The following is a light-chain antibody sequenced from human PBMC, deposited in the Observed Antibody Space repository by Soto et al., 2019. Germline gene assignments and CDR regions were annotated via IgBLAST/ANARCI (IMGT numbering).Light chain of an antibody. CDR3: QQSYSTPRT. CDR2: AAS. Sequence: DIQMTQSPSSLSASVGDRVTITCRASQSISSYLNWYQQKPGKAPKLLIYAASSLQSGVLSRFSGSGSGTEFTLTISSLQPEDFATYYGQQSYSTPRTFGQGTKVEIK. J-gene: IGKJ1*01. V-gene: IGKV1-39*01. CDR1: QSISSY.